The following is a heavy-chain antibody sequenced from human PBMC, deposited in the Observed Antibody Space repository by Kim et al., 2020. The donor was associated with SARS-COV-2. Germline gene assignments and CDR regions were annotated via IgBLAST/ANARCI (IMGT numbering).Heavy chain of an antibody. V-gene: IGHV3-30*02. CDR1: VFTFSNHG. J-gene: IGHJ6*02. D-gene: IGHD6-13*01. Sequence: GGSLRLSCAVSVFTFSNHGMHWVRQAPGKGLEWVAFISYDGSYKKYADSVKGRFTISRADSKNTLLLQMSSLRPEDTAGYYCAKDQGQQLVDYSYGMDVWGQGTPVTVSS. CDR2: ISYDGSYK. CDR3: AKDQGQQLVDYSYGMDV.